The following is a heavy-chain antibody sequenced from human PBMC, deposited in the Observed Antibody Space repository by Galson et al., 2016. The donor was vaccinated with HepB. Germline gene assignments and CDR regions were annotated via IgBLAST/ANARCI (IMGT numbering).Heavy chain of an antibody. CDR2: FDPEDDET. D-gene: IGHD3-22*01. V-gene: IGHV1-24*01. Sequence: SVKVSCKVSGYTLTELSMHWLRQAPGKGPEWMGGFDPEDDETIYAQKFRGRVTMTEDTSTDTAYMELSSLRSEDTAVYYCARDAGSSGYYEGELPADYWGQGTLVTVSS. CDR3: ARDAGSSGYYEGELPADY. CDR1: GYTLTELS. J-gene: IGHJ4*02.